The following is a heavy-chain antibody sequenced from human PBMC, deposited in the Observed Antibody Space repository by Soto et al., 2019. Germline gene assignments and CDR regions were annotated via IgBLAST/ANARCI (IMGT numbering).Heavy chain of an antibody. J-gene: IGHJ6*02. CDR2: NNHSGSN. V-gene: IGHV4-34*01. CDR3: ARGGSLHGYGMDV. D-gene: IGHD4-4*01. CDR1: DGSFSGYY. Sequence: SETLSLTCAVYDGSFSGYYWSWIRQPPGNGLEWIGENNHSGSNNYNPSLNSRVTISVDTSKNQFSMKLSSVTAADTAVYYCARGGSLHGYGMDVWGQGTTVTVSS.